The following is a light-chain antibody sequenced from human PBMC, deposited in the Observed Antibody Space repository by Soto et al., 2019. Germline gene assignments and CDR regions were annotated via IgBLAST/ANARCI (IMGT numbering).Light chain of an antibody. Sequence: QSVPIQPASVSGSPGQSITISCTGTNSDIGLFSLVSWYQQYPDKAPKLILYEVSKWPSGIPHRFSGSKSGNTASLTISGLQAEDEADYYYCSYAGSRTWVFGGGTKLTVL. CDR2: EVS. J-gene: IGLJ3*02. CDR3: CSYAGSRTWV. CDR1: NSDIGLFSL. V-gene: IGLV2-23*02.